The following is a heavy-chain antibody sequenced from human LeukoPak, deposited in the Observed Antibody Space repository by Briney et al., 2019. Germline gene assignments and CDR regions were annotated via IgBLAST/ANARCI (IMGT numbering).Heavy chain of an antibody. CDR1: GYTFTSYG. D-gene: IGHD2-2*01. CDR3: ARDRYCSSTSCYHYYGMDV. Sequence: ASVKVSCKASGYTFTSYGISWVRQAPGQGLEWMGWISAYNGNTNYAQKLQGRVTMTTDTSTSTAYMELRSLRSDDTAVYYCARDRYCSSTSCYHYYGMDVWGQGATVTVSS. J-gene: IGHJ6*02. V-gene: IGHV1-18*01. CDR2: ISAYNGNT.